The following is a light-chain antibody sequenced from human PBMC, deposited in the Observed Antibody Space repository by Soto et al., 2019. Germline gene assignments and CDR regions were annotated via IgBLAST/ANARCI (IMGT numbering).Light chain of an antibody. CDR1: RNISSD. V-gene: IGKV1-39*01. Sequence: IQMTQSPSSLSASVVDRVALTCRASRNISSDLNWYQQKPGKAPKLLIYRASTLQNGVPSRFSGSGSATDFTLTITTLQPEDFATYSCQQSYSTLPYTFGQGTKVDIK. J-gene: IGKJ2*01. CDR2: RAS. CDR3: QQSYSTLPYT.